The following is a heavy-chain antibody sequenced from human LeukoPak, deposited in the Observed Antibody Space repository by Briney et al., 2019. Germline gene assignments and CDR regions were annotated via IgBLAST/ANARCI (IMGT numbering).Heavy chain of an antibody. CDR2: ISGNGVGT. D-gene: IGHD5-24*01. CDR1: GFTFSSYA. CDR3: AKFAQDGYNLDY. Sequence: GGSLRLSCAASGFTFSSYAMTWVRQAPGKGLEWVSAISGNGVGTHYADSVKGRFTISRDNPENTLYLQMNTLRADDTAVYYCAKFAQDGYNLDYWGQGTLVTVSS. V-gene: IGHV3-23*01. J-gene: IGHJ4*02.